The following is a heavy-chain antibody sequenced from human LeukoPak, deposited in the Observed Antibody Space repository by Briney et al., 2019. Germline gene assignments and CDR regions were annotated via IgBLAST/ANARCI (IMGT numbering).Heavy chain of an antibody. J-gene: IGHJ2*01. CDR1: GGSISSGDYY. D-gene: IGHD2-21*02. V-gene: IGHV4-30-4*01. CDR3: ARDLAYCGGDCYSTHYWYFDL. Sequence: PSQTLSLTCTVSGGSISSGDYYWSWIRQPPGKGLEWLGYIYYSGSTYYNPSLKSRVTISVDTSKNQFSLKLSSVTAADTAVYYCARDLAYCGGDCYSTHYWYFDLWGRGTLVTVSS. CDR2: IYYSGST.